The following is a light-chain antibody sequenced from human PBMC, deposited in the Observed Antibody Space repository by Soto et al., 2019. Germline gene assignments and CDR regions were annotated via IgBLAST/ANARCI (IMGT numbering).Light chain of an antibody. CDR2: DAS. J-gene: IGKJ1*01. CDR1: QSVSSY. V-gene: IGKV3-11*01. Sequence: EIVLTQSPATLSLSPGERATLSCRASQSVSSYLAWYQQKPGQAPRLLFYDASNRATGIPARFSGSGSETAFTLTISSLEPEDVAVYYCHQRSRWCTFGQGTKVEIK. CDR3: HQRSRWCT.